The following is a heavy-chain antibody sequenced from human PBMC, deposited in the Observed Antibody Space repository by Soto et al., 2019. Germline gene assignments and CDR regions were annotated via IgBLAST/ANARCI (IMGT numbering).Heavy chain of an antibody. CDR3: ARGEYCSGGSCSQNTYYYYYYMDV. J-gene: IGHJ6*03. V-gene: IGHV6-1*01. Sequence: KQSQTLSLTCAISGDSVSSNSAAWNWIRQSPSRGLEWLGRTYYRSKWYNDYAVSVKSRITINPDTSKNQFSLQLNSVTPDDTAVYYCARGEYCSGGSCSQNTYYYYYYMDVWGKGTTVTVSS. D-gene: IGHD2-15*01. CDR2: TYYRSKWYN. CDR1: GDSVSSNSAA.